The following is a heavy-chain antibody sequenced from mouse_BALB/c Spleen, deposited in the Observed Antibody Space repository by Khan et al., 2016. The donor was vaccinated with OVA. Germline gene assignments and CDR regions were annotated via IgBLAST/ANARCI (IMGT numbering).Heavy chain of an antibody. V-gene: IGHV1-77*01. J-gene: IGHJ3*01. Sequence: QVQLQQPGAELARPGASVKLSCKASGYTFTDYYINWVKQRTGQGLEWIGEISPGSGDTYYNERFKGKATLTADKSSSTAYMQLSSLTSGACAVYCCARRNYFGYTFAYWGQGTLVTVSA. CDR3: ARRNYFGYTFAY. CDR1: GYTFTDYY. D-gene: IGHD1-2*01. CDR2: ISPGSGDT.